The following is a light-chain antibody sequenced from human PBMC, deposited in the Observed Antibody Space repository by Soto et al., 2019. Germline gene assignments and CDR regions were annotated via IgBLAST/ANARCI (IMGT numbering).Light chain of an antibody. J-gene: IGKJ1*01. V-gene: IGKV3-15*01. CDR3: QQYNDWPRT. CDR1: HSVSST. Sequence: EIVMTQSQATLSASPGERATLYCRASHSVSSTVAWYQHRPGQAPRLLIYGVSTRATGIPARFSGSGSETEFTLIISSLQSEYFAFCYYQQYNDWPRTFGQGTKVDIK. CDR2: GVS.